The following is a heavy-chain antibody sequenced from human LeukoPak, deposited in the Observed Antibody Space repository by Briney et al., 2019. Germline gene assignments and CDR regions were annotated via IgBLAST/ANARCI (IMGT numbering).Heavy chain of an antibody. J-gene: IGHJ6*02. CDR1: GFTFSSYA. D-gene: IGHD2-21*02. V-gene: IGHV3-23*01. CDR3: VHCGGDCYPCCGMDG. Sequence: GGSLRLSCAASGFTFSSYAMSWVRQAPGKGLEWVSVISGSGGGTYYADSVKGRFTISRDNSKNTLYLQMNSLRAEDTAVYYCVHCGGDCYPCCGMDGWGQGTTVTVSS. CDR2: ISGSGGGT.